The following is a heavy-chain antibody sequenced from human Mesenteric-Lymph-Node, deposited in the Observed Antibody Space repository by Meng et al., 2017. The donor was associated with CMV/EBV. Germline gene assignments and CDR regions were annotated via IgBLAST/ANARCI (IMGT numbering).Heavy chain of an antibody. Sequence: SQTLSLTCAISGDSVSSNSATWNWIRQSPSRGLEWLGRTYYRSKWYTDYAVSVKSRIAINPDTAKNQFSLQLNSVTPEDTAVYYCARVKVLRFLEWSRYGMDVWGQGTTVTVSS. CDR3: ARVKVLRFLEWSRYGMDV. D-gene: IGHD3-3*01. CDR2: TYYRSKWYT. J-gene: IGHJ6*02. V-gene: IGHV6-1*01. CDR1: GDSVSSNSAT.